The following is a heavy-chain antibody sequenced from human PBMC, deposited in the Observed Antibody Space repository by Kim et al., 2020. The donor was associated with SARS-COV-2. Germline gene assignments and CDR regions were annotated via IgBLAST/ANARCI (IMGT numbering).Heavy chain of an antibody. Sequence: GKGRFTISREKSKNTLYLQMNSLRAEDTALFYCAKALLRGVNYYYYGMDVWGQGTTVTVSS. J-gene: IGHJ6*02. V-gene: IGHV3-30*02. D-gene: IGHD3-10*01. CDR3: AKALLRGVNYYYYGMDV.